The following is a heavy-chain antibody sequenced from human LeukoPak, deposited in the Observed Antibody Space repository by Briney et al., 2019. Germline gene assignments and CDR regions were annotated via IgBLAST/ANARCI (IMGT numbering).Heavy chain of an antibody. Sequence: SETLSLTCAVYGGSFSDHYWSWIRQPPGKGLEWIGEINRSGYTNYNPSLKSRVTISVDTSKKQISLNLSSVTAADTAVYYCARAFGNVRGDTWGQGSLVTVSS. D-gene: IGHD3-10*01. CDR3: ARAFGNVRGDT. CDR2: INRSGYT. V-gene: IGHV4-34*01. CDR1: GGSFSDHY. J-gene: IGHJ5*02.